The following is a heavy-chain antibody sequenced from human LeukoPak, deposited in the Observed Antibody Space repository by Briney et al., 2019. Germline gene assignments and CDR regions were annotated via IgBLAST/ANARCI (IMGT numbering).Heavy chain of an antibody. Sequence: GGSLRLSCAASGFTFSSYAMSWVRQAPGKGLEWVSAISGDGGSTYYADSVKGRFTISRDNSKNTLYLQMNSLRAEDTAVYYCAKDQYYDSSGSLYFNYWGQGTLVTVSS. D-gene: IGHD3-22*01. V-gene: IGHV3-23*01. CDR1: GFTFSSYA. CDR3: AKDQYYDSSGSLYFNY. J-gene: IGHJ4*02. CDR2: ISGDGGST.